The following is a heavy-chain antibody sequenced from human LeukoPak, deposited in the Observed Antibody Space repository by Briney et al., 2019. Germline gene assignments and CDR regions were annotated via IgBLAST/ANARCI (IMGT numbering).Heavy chain of an antibody. CDR2: IYYSGPT. D-gene: IGHD3-9*01. Sequence: PSETLSLTCSVSGCSINSNSHHWDWIRQAPGKALEWIGNIYYSGPTSYNPSLKSRVTISVDTSKNQFSLRLSSVTAADTAVYYCARRGDILTDYAFDYWGQGTLVTVSS. J-gene: IGHJ4*02. V-gene: IGHV4-39*01. CDR1: GCSINSNSHH. CDR3: ARRGDILTDYAFDY.